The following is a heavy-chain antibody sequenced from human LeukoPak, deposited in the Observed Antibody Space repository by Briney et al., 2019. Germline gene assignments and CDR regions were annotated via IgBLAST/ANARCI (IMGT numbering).Heavy chain of an antibody. Sequence: PGGSLRLSCAASGFTFSIYAMHWVRQAPGKGLEWVADISYDGSNKYYADSVKGRFTISRDNSKNTLYLQMNSLRAGDTAVYYCARDLEQWLVEAGFDYWGQGTLVTVSS. J-gene: IGHJ4*02. CDR1: GFTFSIYA. CDR3: ARDLEQWLVEAGFDY. V-gene: IGHV3-30*01. D-gene: IGHD6-19*01. CDR2: ISYDGSNK.